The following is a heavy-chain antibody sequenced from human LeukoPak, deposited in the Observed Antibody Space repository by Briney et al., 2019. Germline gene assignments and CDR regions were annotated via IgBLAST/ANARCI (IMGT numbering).Heavy chain of an antibody. CDR2: INPSGGST. V-gene: IGHV1-46*01. J-gene: IGHJ5*02. CDR3: AREVVRGVIGYPNWFDP. CDR1: GYTFTSYY. D-gene: IGHD3-10*01. Sequence: ASVKVSCKASGYTFTSYYMHWVRQAPGQGLEWMGIINPSGGSTSYAQKFQGRVTMTRDMSTSTVYMELSSLRSDDTAVYYCAREVVRGVIGYPNWFDPWGQGTLVTVSS.